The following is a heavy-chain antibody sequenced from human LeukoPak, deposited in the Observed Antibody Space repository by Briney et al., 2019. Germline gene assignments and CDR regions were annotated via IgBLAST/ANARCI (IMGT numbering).Heavy chain of an antibody. CDR3: ARDEMDYAFDI. Sequence: GGSLRLSCAASGFTFSDYYMSWIRQAPGKRLEWVSYISSSGSTIYYADSVKGRFTISRDNAKNSLYLQMNSLRAEDTAVYYCARDEMDYAFDIWGQGTMVTVSS. J-gene: IGHJ3*02. CDR2: ISSSGSTI. CDR1: GFTFSDYY. D-gene: IGHD5-24*01. V-gene: IGHV3-11*04.